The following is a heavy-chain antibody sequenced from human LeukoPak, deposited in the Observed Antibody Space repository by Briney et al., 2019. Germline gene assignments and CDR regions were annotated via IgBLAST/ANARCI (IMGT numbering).Heavy chain of an antibody. CDR3: ARVAWPYYFDS. J-gene: IGHJ4*02. CDR2: IKDDGSEK. V-gene: IGHV3-7*01. CDR1: GFTFNNYW. Sequence: GGSLRLSCAASGFTFNNYWMNWVRQTPGKGLEWVANIKDDGSEKYYLDSVKGRFTISRDNAKNSLYLQMNGLRAEDTAVYYCARVAWPYYFDSWGQGTLVTVTS.